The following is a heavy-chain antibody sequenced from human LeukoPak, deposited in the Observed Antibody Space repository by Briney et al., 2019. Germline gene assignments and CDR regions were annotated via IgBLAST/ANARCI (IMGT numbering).Heavy chain of an antibody. J-gene: IGHJ2*01. CDR3: ARVSAVTSLWYFDL. Sequence: SETLSLTCTVSGGSISSYYWSWIRQPPGKGLEWIGYIYYSGSTNYNPSHKSRVTISVDTSKNQFSLKLSSVAAADTAVYYCARVSAVTSLWYFDLWGRGTLVTVSS. D-gene: IGHD4-17*01. CDR1: GGSISSYY. V-gene: IGHV4-59*01. CDR2: IYYSGST.